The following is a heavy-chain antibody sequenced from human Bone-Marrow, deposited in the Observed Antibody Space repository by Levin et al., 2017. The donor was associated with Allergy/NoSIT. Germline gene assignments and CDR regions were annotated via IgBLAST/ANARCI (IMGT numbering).Heavy chain of an antibody. J-gene: IGHJ6*02. V-gene: IGHV3-33*01. CDR3: ARGDVASNNWDEFMGYYYCGVDV. D-gene: IGHD1-1*01. CDR1: GFTFSNYG. CDR2: IWYDGSNT. Sequence: GGSLRLSCAASGFTFSNYGMHWVRQAPGKGLEWVALIWYDGSNTYYVDSVKGRFTISRDNSKNTLFLQMNSLRADDTAVYYCARGDVASNNWDEFMGYYYCGVDVWGQGPTVTVSS.